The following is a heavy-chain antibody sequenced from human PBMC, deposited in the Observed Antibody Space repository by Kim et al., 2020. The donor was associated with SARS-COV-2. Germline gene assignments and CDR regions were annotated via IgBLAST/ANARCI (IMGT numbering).Heavy chain of an antibody. Sequence: ASVKVSWKASGYTFTTYAMCWLRQAPGQGLEFMGWINSNTGNPTYAQGFTGRFVFSVDTSVRTAYLEINSLKVEDTAVYYCARDVSTSGSFPLKYWGQGTLVTVSS. D-gene: IGHD3-10*01. V-gene: IGHV7-4-1*02. CDR3: ARDVSTSGSFPLKY. CDR2: INSNTGNP. CDR1: GYTFTTYA. J-gene: IGHJ4*02.